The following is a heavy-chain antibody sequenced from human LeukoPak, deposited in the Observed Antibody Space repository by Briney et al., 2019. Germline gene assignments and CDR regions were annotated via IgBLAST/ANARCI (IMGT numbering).Heavy chain of an antibody. V-gene: IGHV1-69*05. CDR1: GGTFSSYA. J-gene: IGHJ4*02. CDR3: ARGGDSSGWYEKDYFDY. CDR2: IIPIFGTA. Sequence: GASVKVSCKASGGTFSSYAISWVQQAPGQGLEWMGRIIPIFGTANYAQKFQGRVTITTDESTSTAYMELSSLRSEDTAVYYCARGGDSSGWYEKDYFDYWGQGTLVTVSS. D-gene: IGHD6-19*01.